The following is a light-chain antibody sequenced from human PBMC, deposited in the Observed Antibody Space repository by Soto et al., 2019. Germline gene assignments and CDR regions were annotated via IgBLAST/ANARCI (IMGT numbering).Light chain of an antibody. CDR2: DAS. V-gene: IGKV1-5*01. Sequence: IQMTQSPSTVSASVGDRVTITCRASQSISSWLAWYQQKPGKAPKVLIYDASSLESGVPSRFSGSGSGTEFTLTISSLQPDDFATYYCQQYNSYSSFTFGQGTKLEIK. CDR3: QQYNSYSSFT. J-gene: IGKJ2*01. CDR1: QSISSW.